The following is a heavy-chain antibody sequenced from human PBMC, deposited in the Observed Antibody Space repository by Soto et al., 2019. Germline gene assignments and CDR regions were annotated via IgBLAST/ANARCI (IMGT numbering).Heavy chain of an antibody. V-gene: IGHV3-30-3*01. D-gene: IGHD2-2*01. CDR2: MSYDGSDK. Sequence: QVQLVESGGGVVQPGRSLRLSCAASGFSFRSYAMHWVRQAPGKGLEWVAVMSYDGSDKDYADSVKGRFTISRDNSKNTLYLQMSSLRAEDTAVYYCARPRLDTPALEYWGQGTLVTVSS. J-gene: IGHJ4*02. CDR1: GFSFRSYA. CDR3: ARPRLDTPALEY.